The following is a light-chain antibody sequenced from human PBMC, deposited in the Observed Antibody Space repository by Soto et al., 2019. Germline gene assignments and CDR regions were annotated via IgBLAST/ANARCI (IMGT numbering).Light chain of an antibody. CDR2: GAS. J-gene: IGKJ5*01. V-gene: IGKV3-20*01. Sequence: EIVLTQSPGTLSLSPGERVTLSCRTTQSGFSSYLSWYQQKPGQAPRLLIYGASNRATGIPDRFSGSGSGTDFTLTIGRLEPQDSAMYYCQQYVISVTFGQGTRLEIK. CDR3: QQYVISVT. CDR1: QSGFSSY.